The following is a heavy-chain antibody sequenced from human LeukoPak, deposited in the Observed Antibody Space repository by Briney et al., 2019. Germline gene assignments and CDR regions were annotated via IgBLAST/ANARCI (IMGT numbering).Heavy chain of an antibody. CDR3: AKGPRVTNFGVVTLNWCDP. Sequence: GGSLRLSCAASGFTFSSYAMSWVRQAPGKGLEWVSAISGSGGSTYYAHSVKGRFTISRDNSKNTMYLQMNSLRAEDTAVYYCAKGPRVTNFGVVTLNWCDPWGQGNLVTVSS. V-gene: IGHV3-23*01. J-gene: IGHJ5*02. CDR2: ISGSGGST. CDR1: GFTFSSYA. D-gene: IGHD3-3*01.